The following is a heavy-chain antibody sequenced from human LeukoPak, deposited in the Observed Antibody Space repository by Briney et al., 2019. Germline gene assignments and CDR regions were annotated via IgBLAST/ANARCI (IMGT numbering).Heavy chain of an antibody. D-gene: IGHD3-22*01. J-gene: IGHJ4*02. CDR2: ISYTGST. CDR1: GDSISNYY. V-gene: IGHV4-59*08. CDR3: ARHKWGVNSSGYSFDY. Sequence: SETLSLTCSVSGDSISNYYWSRIRQPPGKGLEWIGYISYTGSTNYNPSLKSRVTISEDTSKNQFSLKLSSVTAADTAVYFCARHKWGVNSSGYSFDYWGQGTLVTVSS.